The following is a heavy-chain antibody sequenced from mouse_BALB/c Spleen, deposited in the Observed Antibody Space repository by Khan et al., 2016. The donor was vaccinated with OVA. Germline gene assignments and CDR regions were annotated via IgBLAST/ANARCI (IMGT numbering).Heavy chain of an antibody. Sequence: VRLQQSGPDLVKPGTSVKVSCKASGYSFTDYNMFWVKQSHGKSLEWIGYIDPYNGGTGYNQRFKGKATLTVDKSSSTAFMHLNSLTSEDSAVYYGALIYYYGTGFDYWGQGTTLTVSS. CDR3: ALIYYYGTGFDY. CDR1: GYSFTDYN. J-gene: IGHJ2*01. D-gene: IGHD1-1*01. V-gene: IGHV1S135*01. CDR2: IDPYNGGT.